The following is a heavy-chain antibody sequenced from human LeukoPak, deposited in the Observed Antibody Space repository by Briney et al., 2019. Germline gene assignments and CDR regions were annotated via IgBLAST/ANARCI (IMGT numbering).Heavy chain of an antibody. CDR3: ARHDYGSGTLPDY. V-gene: IGHV5-51*01. D-gene: IGHD3-10*01. J-gene: IGHJ4*02. Sequence: GESLQISCKGSGYNFTSYWIGWVRQLPGKGLEWMGIIYPGDSDTRYSPSFQGQVTISADKSISTAYLQWSSLKASDTAMYYCARHDYGSGTLPDYWGQGTLVTVSS. CDR2: IYPGDSDT. CDR1: GYNFTSYW.